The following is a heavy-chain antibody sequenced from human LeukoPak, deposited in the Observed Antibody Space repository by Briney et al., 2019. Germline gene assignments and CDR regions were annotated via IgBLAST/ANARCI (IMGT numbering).Heavy chain of an antibody. V-gene: IGHV3-11*01. CDR1: GFTFSDYY. CDR2: ISSSGSTI. Sequence: KSGGSLRLSCAASGFTFSDYYMSWIRQAPGKGLEWVSYISSSGSTIYYADSVKGRFTISRDNAKNSLYLQMNSLRAEDTAVYYCARDNIVVVPAAMLMYYYYYMDVWGKGTTVTISS. J-gene: IGHJ6*03. CDR3: ARDNIVVVPAAMLMYYYYYMDV. D-gene: IGHD2-2*01.